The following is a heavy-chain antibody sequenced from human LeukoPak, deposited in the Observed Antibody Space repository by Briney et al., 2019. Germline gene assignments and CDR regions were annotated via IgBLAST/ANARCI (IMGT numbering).Heavy chain of an antibody. D-gene: IGHD6-19*01. V-gene: IGHV1-18*04. Sequence: GASVKVSCKASGYTFTSYGISWARQAPGQGLEWMGWISAYNGNTNYAQKLQGRVTMTTDTSTSTAYMELRSLRSDDTAVYYCARDRPSEAVAGTTDYWGQGTLVTVSS. CDR2: ISAYNGNT. CDR1: GYTFTSYG. CDR3: ARDRPSEAVAGTTDY. J-gene: IGHJ4*02.